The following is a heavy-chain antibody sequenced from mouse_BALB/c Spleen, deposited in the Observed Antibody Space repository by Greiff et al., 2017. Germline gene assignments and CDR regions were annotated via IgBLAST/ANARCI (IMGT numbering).Heavy chain of an antibody. J-gene: IGHJ2*01. CDR1: GFNIKDYY. CDR2: IDPENGNT. V-gene: IGHV14-1*02. Sequence: EVQLQQSGAELVRPGALVKLSCKASGFNIKDYYMHWVKPRPEQGLEWIGWIDPENGNTIYDPKFQGKASITADTSSNTAYLQLSSLTSEDTAVYYCAREGYYRYDRGTFDYWGQGTTLTVSS. CDR3: AREGYYRYDRGTFDY. D-gene: IGHD2-14*01.